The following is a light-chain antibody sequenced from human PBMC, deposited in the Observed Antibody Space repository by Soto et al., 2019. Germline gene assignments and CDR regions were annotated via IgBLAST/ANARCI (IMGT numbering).Light chain of an antibody. V-gene: IGLV1-51*01. CDR3: GTWDSSLSVAV. CDR2: DNN. CDR1: SSNIGNNY. J-gene: IGLJ7*01. Sequence: QSALTQPPSVSAAPGQKVTISCSGSSSNIGNNYVSWYQQLPGTAPKLLIYDNNKRPSGIPDRFSGSKSGTSATLGITGLQTGDEADYYCGTWDSSLSVAVFGGGTQLTVL.